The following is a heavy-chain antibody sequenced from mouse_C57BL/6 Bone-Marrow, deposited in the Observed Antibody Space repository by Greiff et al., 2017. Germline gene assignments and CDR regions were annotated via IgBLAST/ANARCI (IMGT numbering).Heavy chain of an antibody. CDR3: TRSLSYYGTNY. V-gene: IGHV14-2*01. J-gene: IGHJ2*01. D-gene: IGHD1-1*01. Sequence: VQLQQSGAELVKPGASVKLSCTASGFNIKDYYIHWVKQRTEQGLEWIGRIDPEDGETKYAPKFPDKATITADTSSNTAYLQLSSRTSEDTAVYYCTRSLSYYGTNYWGQGTTLTVSS. CDR1: GFNIKDYY. CDR2: IDPEDGET.